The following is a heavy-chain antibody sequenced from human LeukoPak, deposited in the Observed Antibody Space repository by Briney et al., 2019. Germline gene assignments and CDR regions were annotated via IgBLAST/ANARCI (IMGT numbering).Heavy chain of an antibody. CDR2: IRYDGSNK. CDR3: ARDSRGTVVVVAATDNWFDP. J-gene: IGHJ5*02. Sequence: GGSLRLSCAASGFTFSSYGMHWVRQAPGKGLEWVAFIRYDGSNKYYADSVKGRFTISRDNAKNSLYLQMNSLRAEDTAVYYCARDSRGTVVVVAATDNWFDPWGQGTLVTVSS. D-gene: IGHD2-15*01. V-gene: IGHV3-30*02. CDR1: GFTFSSYG.